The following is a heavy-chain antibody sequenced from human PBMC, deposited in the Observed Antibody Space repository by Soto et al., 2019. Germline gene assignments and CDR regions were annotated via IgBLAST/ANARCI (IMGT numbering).Heavy chain of an antibody. D-gene: IGHD6-13*01. CDR3: AAAWRSSLLFQS. V-gene: IGHV4-31*03. J-gene: IGHJ5*02. CDR1: GASVSRDGYS. Sequence: PSETLSLTCRVSGASVSRDGYSWTWLRQYSGGGLEFIGYISHSGITYHNPSLQSRPTLSVDTSKNHFSLDLRFVTVADTSIYYCAAAWRSSLLFQSWGQGTLVTVSS. CDR2: ISHSGIT.